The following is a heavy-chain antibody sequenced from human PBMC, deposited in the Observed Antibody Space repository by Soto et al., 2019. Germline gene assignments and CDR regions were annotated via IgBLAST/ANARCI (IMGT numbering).Heavy chain of an antibody. V-gene: IGHV3-33*01. Sequence: QPGGSLRLSCAASGFTFSNYGFHWVRQAPGKGLEWVAVIWYDGSKTYYVESVKGRFTISRDNSKNTLYLQMNSLRAEDTAVYCCARDLGSTNYYFDYWGLGTLVTVS. J-gene: IGHJ4*02. CDR3: ARDLGSTNYYFDY. D-gene: IGHD5-12*01. CDR2: IWYDGSKT. CDR1: GFTFSNYG.